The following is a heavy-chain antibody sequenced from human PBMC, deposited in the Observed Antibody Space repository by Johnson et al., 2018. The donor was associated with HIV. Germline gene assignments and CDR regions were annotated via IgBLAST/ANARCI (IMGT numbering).Heavy chain of an antibody. CDR3: ARRGCGTASDAFGM. Sequence: VQLVESGGGVVRPGGSLRLSCEVSGFTFDEYGMSWVRQAPGKGLEWVSGINWNGGSTGYADSVKGRVTTSRDNAKNSLCLQMNSVSAEETALYYCARRGCGTASDAFGMWGQGTMVIVSS. J-gene: IGHJ3*02. D-gene: IGHD2-21*01. CDR2: INWNGGST. V-gene: IGHV3-20*04. CDR1: GFTFDEYG.